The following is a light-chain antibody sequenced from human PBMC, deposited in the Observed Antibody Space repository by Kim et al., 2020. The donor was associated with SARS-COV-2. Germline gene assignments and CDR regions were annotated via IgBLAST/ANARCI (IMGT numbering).Light chain of an antibody. CDR3: SSYASTNNIYV. Sequence: SVTSSATATSSNAVGYNFDSWHQQHPARAPNHIIYDVNKTPSGVPTRFSGSKSGNTASLIVFGLQDDEEDDYYCSSYASTNNIYVFGTGTKVTVL. J-gene: IGLJ1*01. CDR1: SSNAVGYNF. V-gene: IGLV2-8*01. CDR2: DVN.